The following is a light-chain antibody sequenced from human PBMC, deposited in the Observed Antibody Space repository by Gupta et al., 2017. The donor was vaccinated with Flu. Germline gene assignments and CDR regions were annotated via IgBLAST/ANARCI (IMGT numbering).Light chain of an antibody. CDR2: DGS. CDR3: ARCSNCALR. J-gene: IGKJ1*01. Sequence: EIALTRSPATLSLSPGEIATLSCRASQSVSQYLARYQQKPGQAPRLLTYDGSIRATGLPARFSGRESATDFTLTISILDPEDFTIYYCARCSNCALRFGEGTNVDIK. CDR1: QSVSQY. V-gene: IGKV3-11*01.